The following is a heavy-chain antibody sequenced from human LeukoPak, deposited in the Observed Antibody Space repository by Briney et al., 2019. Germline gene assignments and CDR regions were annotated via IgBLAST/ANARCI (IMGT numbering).Heavy chain of an antibody. CDR2: IYYSGST. CDR3: ARVRYSGYGDFDY. CDR1: GGSMSSYY. Sequence: SETLSLTCTVSGGSMSSYYWSWIRQPPGKGLQWIGHIYYSGSTKYNPSLKSRVTISVDTSKNQFSLKLSSVTPADTAVYYCARVRYSGYGDFDYWGQGTLVTVSS. D-gene: IGHD5-12*01. V-gene: IGHV4-59*01. J-gene: IGHJ4*02.